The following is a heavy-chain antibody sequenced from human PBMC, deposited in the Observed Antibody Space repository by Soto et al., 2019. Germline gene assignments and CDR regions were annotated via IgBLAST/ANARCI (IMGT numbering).Heavy chain of an antibody. CDR1: GGSFSGYY. Sequence: SENLCLTCAVYGGSFSGYYWSWIRQPPGKGLEWIGEINHSGSTNYNPSLKSRVTISVDTSKNQFSLKLSSVTAADKAVYYCARNTTQIDYWGQGTLVTVSS. V-gene: IGHV4-34*01. J-gene: IGHJ4*02. D-gene: IGHD1-1*01. CDR2: INHSGST. CDR3: ARNTTQIDY.